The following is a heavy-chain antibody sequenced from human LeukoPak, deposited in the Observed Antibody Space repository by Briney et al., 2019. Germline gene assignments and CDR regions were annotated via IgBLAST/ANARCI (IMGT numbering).Heavy chain of an antibody. D-gene: IGHD2-2*01. J-gene: IGHJ4*02. Sequence: GGSLRLSCAASGFTFSSYAMHWVRQAPGKGLEWVAVISYDGSNKYYADSVKGRFTISRDNSKNTLYLQMNSLRAEDTAVYYCASSIVIVPAARFDYWGQGTLVTVSS. CDR1: GFTFSSYA. CDR3: ASSIVIVPAARFDY. V-gene: IGHV3-30*04. CDR2: ISYDGSNK.